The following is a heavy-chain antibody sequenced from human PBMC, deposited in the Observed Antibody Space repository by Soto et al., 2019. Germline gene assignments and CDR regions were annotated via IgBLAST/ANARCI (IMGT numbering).Heavy chain of an antibody. CDR2: IIPILGIA. D-gene: IGHD2-2*01. J-gene: IGHJ6*03. V-gene: IGHV1-69*02. CDR1: GGTFSSYT. Sequence: QVQLVQSGAEVKKPGSSVKVSCKASGGTFSSYTISWVRQAPGQGLEWMGRIIPILGIANYPQKFQGRVTITADKSTSTAYMELSSLRSEDTAVYYCARSKNIVVVPAAMEFDYYYYMDVWGKGTTVTVSS. CDR3: ARSKNIVVVPAAMEFDYYYYMDV.